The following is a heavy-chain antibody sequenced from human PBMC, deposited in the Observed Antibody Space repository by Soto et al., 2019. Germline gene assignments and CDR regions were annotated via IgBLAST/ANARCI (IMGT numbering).Heavy chain of an antibody. J-gene: IGHJ6*02. CDR1: GFTFSSYG. D-gene: IGHD6-6*01. Sequence: GGSLRLSCAASGFTFSSYGMHWVRQAPGKGLEWVAVIWYDGSNKYYADSVKGRLTISRDNSKNTLYLQMNSLRAEDTAVYYCARDRIEYSSSSYLYYYYYGMDVWGQGTTVTVSS. CDR2: IWYDGSNK. V-gene: IGHV3-33*01. CDR3: ARDRIEYSSSSYLYYYYYGMDV.